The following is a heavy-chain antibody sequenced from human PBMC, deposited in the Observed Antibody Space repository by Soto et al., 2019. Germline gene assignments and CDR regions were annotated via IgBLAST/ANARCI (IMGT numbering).Heavy chain of an antibody. CDR2: ISHGGSP. CDR1: GGSVSSGVFS. Sequence: SETLSLTCAISGGSVSSGVFSWNWIRQSPGQGLEWIGYISHGGSPHYTPSLESRVTISVDRSTNVISLNLTSVTPADTAVYFCARGHYYYAMDVWGQGTTVTVSS. CDR3: ARGHYYYAMDV. J-gene: IGHJ6*02. V-gene: IGHV4-30-2*06.